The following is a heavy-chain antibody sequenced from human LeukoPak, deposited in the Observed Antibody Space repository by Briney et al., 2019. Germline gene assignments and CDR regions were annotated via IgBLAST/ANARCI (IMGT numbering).Heavy chain of an antibody. V-gene: IGHV3-30*04. CDR3: ARARYSGSWSLTSGY. CDR2: ISYDGSNK. Sequence: GGSLRLSCAASGFTFSSYAMHWVRQAPGKGLEWVAVISYDGSNKYYADSVKGRFTISRDNSKNTLYLQMNSLRAEDTAVYYCARARYSGSWSLTSGYWGQGTLVTVSS. CDR1: GFTFSSYA. D-gene: IGHD6-13*01. J-gene: IGHJ4*02.